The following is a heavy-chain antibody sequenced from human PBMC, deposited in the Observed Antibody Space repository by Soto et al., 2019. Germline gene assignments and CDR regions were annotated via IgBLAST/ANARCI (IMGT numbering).Heavy chain of an antibody. V-gene: IGHV1-2*02. CDR2: INPNVGGT. Sequence: QVQLVQSGAEVKKPGASVYVSCKASGYTFTDYYVHWVRQAPGQGLEWTGWINPNVGGTNYARKFQGRVTMTRDTSISTVYMKLTRLSPDDTAIYYCARGGRDVPRIPYDTWGQGTRVTVSS. D-gene: IGHD3-16*01. J-gene: IGHJ5*02. CDR3: ARGGRDVPRIPYDT. CDR1: GYTFTDYY.